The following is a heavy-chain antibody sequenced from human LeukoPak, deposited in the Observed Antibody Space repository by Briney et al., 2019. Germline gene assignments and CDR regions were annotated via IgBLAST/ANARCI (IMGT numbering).Heavy chain of an antibody. J-gene: IGHJ2*01. CDR2: TSPDGSGT. Sequence: GGSLRLSCAASGFTFSSYWMHWVRQAPGKGLMWVSRTSPDGSGTVYADAVKGRFTISRDNAKNALYLQMNSLTAEDTAVYYCARDVQVYWYFDLWGRGTLVTVSS. CDR1: GFTFSSYW. CDR3: ARDVQVYWYFDL. D-gene: IGHD1-1*01. V-gene: IGHV3-74*01.